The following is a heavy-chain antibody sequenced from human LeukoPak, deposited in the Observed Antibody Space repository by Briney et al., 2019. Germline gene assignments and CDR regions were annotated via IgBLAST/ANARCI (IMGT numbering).Heavy chain of an antibody. Sequence: SGPTLVNPIQTLTLTCTFSGFSLSSSGVGVGWIRQPPGKALEWLALIYWNDDKRYSPSLKSRLIITKDTSKNQVVLTMTNMDPVDTATYYCAHRLSVATGDYMDVWGKGTTVTVSS. J-gene: IGHJ6*03. V-gene: IGHV2-5*01. CDR3: AHRLSVATGDYMDV. CDR1: GFSLSSSGVG. CDR2: IYWNDDK. D-gene: IGHD1-14*01.